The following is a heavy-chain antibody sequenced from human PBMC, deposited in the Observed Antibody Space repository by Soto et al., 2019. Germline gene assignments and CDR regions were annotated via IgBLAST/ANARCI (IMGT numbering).Heavy chain of an antibody. CDR2: IYSGGST. V-gene: IGHV3-53*04. Sequence: GGSLRLSCAASGFTVSSNYMSWVRQAPGKGLEWVSVIYSGGSTYYADSVKGRFTISRHNSKNTLYLQMNSLRAEDTAVYYCARDRYSSSDYYYYYMDVWGKGTTVTVSS. CDR3: ARDRYSSSDYYYYYMDV. D-gene: IGHD6-6*01. CDR1: GFTVSSNY. J-gene: IGHJ6*03.